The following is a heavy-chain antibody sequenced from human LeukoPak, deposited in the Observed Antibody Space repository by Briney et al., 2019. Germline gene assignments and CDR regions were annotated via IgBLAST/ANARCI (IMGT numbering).Heavy chain of an antibody. V-gene: IGHV3-48*03. CDR2: ISSSGTI. CDR3: AKDTGSSGWYYFDY. CDR1: GFTFSSYE. Sequence: GGSLRLSCAASGFTFSSYEMNWVRQAPGKGLEWVSYISSSGTIYYADSVKGRFTISRDNAKNSLYLQMNSLRAEDTALYYCAKDTGSSGWYYFDYWGQGTLVTVSS. D-gene: IGHD6-19*01. J-gene: IGHJ4*02.